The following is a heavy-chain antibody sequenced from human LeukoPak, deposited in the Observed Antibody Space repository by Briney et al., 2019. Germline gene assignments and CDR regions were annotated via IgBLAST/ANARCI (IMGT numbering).Heavy chain of an antibody. Sequence: GGSLRLSCAASGFTFSNYAMNWVRQAPGKGLEWVSAISGSGGSTYYADSVNGRFTISRDNSKNTLYLQMNSLRAEDTALYYCAKDQALSLSSSRALDYWGQGTLVTVSS. J-gene: IGHJ4*02. CDR2: ISGSGGST. CDR1: GFTFSNYA. V-gene: IGHV3-23*01. CDR3: AKDQALSLSSSRALDY. D-gene: IGHD2-2*01.